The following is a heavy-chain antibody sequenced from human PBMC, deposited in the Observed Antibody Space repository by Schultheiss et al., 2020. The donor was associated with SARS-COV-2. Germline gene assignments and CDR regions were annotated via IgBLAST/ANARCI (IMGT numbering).Heavy chain of an antibody. CDR3: ARDRYDFWSGYVSYWYFDL. Sequence: SVKVSCKASGGTFSSYAISWVRQAPGQGLEWMGGIIPIFGTANYAQKFQGRVTITADESTSTAYMELSSLRSEDTAVYYCARDRYDFWSGYVSYWYFDLWGRGTLVTVAS. V-gene: IGHV1-69*13. CDR1: GGTFSSYA. CDR2: IIPIFGTA. D-gene: IGHD3-3*01. J-gene: IGHJ2*01.